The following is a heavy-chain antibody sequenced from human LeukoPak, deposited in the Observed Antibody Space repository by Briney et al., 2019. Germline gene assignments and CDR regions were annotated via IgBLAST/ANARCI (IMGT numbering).Heavy chain of an antibody. J-gene: IGHJ4*02. D-gene: IGHD5-24*01. V-gene: IGHV1-18*01. CDR1: GYTFTSYG. CDR3: ARDTWAGWLQHSLDY. CDR2: ISAYNGNT. Sequence: GASVKVSCKASGYTFTSYGISWVRQAPGQGLEWMGWISAYNGNTNYAQKLQGRVTMTTDTSTSTAYMELRSLRSDDTAVYYCARDTWAGWLQHSLDYWGQGTLVTVSS.